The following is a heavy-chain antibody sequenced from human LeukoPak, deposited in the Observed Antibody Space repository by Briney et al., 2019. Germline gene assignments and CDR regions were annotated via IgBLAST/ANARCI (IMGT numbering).Heavy chain of an antibody. CDR3: VRAYTRGYSDDFDY. J-gene: IGHJ4*02. CDR2: IVGSSSNM. D-gene: IGHD3-22*01. V-gene: IGHV3-11*01. Sequence: GGSLRLSCAASGFFFSDYYMSWMRQAPGKGLEWVSYIVGSSSNMYYADSVKGRFTISRDNAKNSLYLQMNSLRGEDTAVYYCVRAYTRGYSDDFDYWGQGTLVTVSS. CDR1: GFFFSDYY.